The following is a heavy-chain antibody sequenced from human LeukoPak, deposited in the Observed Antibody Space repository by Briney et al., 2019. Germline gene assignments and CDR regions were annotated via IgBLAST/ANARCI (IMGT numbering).Heavy chain of an antibody. Sequence: PGGSLRLSCAASGFTFSNYDMHWVRQAPGKGLEWVAFIWHDGSHKYYAESVKGRFALSRDNSKNTMDLLMNNLRPEDTAVYYCANAIATPATGGHYWGQGILVTVSS. J-gene: IGHJ4*02. D-gene: IGHD6-6*01. CDR3: ANAIATPATGGHY. V-gene: IGHV3-30*02. CDR1: GFTFSNYD. CDR2: IWHDGSHK.